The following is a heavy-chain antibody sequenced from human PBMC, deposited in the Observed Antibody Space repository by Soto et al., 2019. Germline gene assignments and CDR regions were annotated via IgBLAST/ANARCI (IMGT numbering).Heavy chain of an antibody. D-gene: IGHD5-12*01. CDR1: GFTFSSYA. CDR2: ISGSGGST. Sequence: PGGSLRLSCAASGFTFSSYAMSWVRQAPGKGLEWVSAISGSGGSTYYADSVKGRFTISRDNSKNTLYLQMNSLRAEDTAVYYCAITYSGYDSGGMDVWGQGTTVTVSS. V-gene: IGHV3-23*01. J-gene: IGHJ6*02. CDR3: AITYSGYDSGGMDV.